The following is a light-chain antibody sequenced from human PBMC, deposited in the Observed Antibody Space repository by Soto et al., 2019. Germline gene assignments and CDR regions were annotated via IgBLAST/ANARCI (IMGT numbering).Light chain of an antibody. CDR1: QSVSNY. V-gene: IGKV3-11*01. CDR2: DAS. CDR3: QQRSSWPLLT. J-gene: IGKJ4*01. Sequence: EIVLTQSPATLSLSPGERATLSCRASQSVSNYLAWFQQKPGQAPRLLIYDASNRATSIPARFSGSGSGTDFTLTISSRVPEDFAVYYCQQRSSWPLLTFGGGTKVEI.